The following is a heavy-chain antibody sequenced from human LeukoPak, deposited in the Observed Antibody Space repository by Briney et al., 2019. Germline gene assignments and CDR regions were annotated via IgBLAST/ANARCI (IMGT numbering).Heavy chain of an antibody. CDR2: ISGSGDGT. CDR1: GFTFSNYA. Sequence: GGSLRLSCAASGFTFSNYAMSWVRQAPGKGLEWVSGISGSGDGTYYADSVKGRFTISRDNAKNSLYLQMNSLRAEDTALYYCAKESYGMDVWGQGTTVTVSS. J-gene: IGHJ6*02. CDR3: AKESYGMDV. V-gene: IGHV3-23*01.